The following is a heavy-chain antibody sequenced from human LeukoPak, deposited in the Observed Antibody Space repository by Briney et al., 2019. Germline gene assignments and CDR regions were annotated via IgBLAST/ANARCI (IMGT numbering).Heavy chain of an antibody. CDR2: IYYSGST. CDR1: GGSISSGDYY. Sequence: SETLSLTCTVSGGSISSGDYYWSWIRQPPGKGLEWIGYIYYSGSTYYNPSLKSRVTISVDTSKNQFSLKLSSVTAADTAVYYCARVLYYYDSSGTLTKADAFDIWGQGTMVTVSS. V-gene: IGHV4-30-4*01. CDR3: ARVLYYYDSSGTLTKADAFDI. D-gene: IGHD3-22*01. J-gene: IGHJ3*02.